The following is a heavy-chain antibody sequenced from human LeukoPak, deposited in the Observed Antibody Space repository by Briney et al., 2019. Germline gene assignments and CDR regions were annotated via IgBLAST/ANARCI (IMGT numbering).Heavy chain of an antibody. CDR3: ARDTAMALDY. V-gene: IGHV4-39*02. J-gene: IGHJ4*02. CDR1: GGSIRSSYYY. CDR2: IYDSGST. D-gene: IGHD5-18*01. Sequence: SETLSLTCTVSGGSIRSSYYYWGWIRQPPGKGLEWVGSIYDSGSTYYNPSLKSRVTISVDTSKNQFSLKLNSVTAADTAVYYCARDTAMALDYWGQGTLVTVSS.